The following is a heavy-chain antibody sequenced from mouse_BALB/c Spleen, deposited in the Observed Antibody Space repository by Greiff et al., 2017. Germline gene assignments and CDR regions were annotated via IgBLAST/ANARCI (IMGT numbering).Heavy chain of an antibody. J-gene: IGHJ4*01. CDR3: AAKSVYAMDY. D-gene: IGHD1-3*01. Sequence: VHVKQSGAELVKPGASVKLSCTASGFNIKDTYMHWVKQRPEQGLVWIGRIDPANGNTKYDPKFQGKATITADTSSNTAYLQLSSLTSEDTAVYYCAAKSVYAMDYWGQGTSVTVSS. CDR1: GFNIKDTY. V-gene: IGHV14-3*02. CDR2: IDPANGNT.